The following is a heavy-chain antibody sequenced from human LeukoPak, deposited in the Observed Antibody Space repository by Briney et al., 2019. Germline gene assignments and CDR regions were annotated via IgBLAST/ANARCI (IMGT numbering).Heavy chain of an antibody. Sequence: SETLSLTCTVSGGSISSYHWSWIRQPPGKGLEWIGYIYYSGSTNYNPSLKSRVTISVDTSKNQFSLKLSPVTAADTAVYYCARRGGSGWYVYFDYWGQGTLVTVSS. J-gene: IGHJ4*02. V-gene: IGHV4-59*08. CDR2: IYYSGST. CDR3: ARRGGSGWYVYFDY. D-gene: IGHD6-19*01. CDR1: GGSISSYH.